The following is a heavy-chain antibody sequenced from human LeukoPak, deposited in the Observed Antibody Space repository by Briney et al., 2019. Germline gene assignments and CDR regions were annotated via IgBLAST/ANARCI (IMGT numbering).Heavy chain of an antibody. D-gene: IGHD6-13*01. J-gene: IGHJ4*02. CDR1: GGSISSSSYH. CDR3: ARRDYSSWYFN. CDR2: IYYSGST. Sequence: SETLSLTCSVSGGSISSSSYHWGWIRQPPGKGLEWIGSIYYSGSTYYHPSLQSRVTISVDPSKNQFSLKLSSVPAADTAVYYCARRDYSSWYFNWGQGTLVTVSS. V-gene: IGHV4-39*01.